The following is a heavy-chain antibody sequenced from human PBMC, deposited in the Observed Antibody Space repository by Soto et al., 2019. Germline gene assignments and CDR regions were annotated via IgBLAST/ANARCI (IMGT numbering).Heavy chain of an antibody. CDR1: GGSFSGYY. CDR3: ARGRGNNWFDP. Sequence: SETLSLTCAVYGGSFSGYYWSWIRQPPGKGLEWIGEINHSGSTNYNPSLKSRVTISVDTSKNQFSLKLSSVTAADTAVYYCARGRGNNWFDPWGQGTLVTVSS. CDR2: INHSGST. J-gene: IGHJ5*02. V-gene: IGHV4-34*01.